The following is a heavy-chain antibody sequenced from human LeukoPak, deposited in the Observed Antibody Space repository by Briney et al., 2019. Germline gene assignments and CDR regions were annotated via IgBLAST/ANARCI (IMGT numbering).Heavy chain of an antibody. Sequence: GGSLRLSCAASGFTFSSYSMNWVRRAPGKGLEWVSYISRIISYADSVKGRFTISRDNAKNSLYLQMNSLRPEDTAVYYCARDSDYAFDHWGQGTLVTVSS. CDR2: ISRII. J-gene: IGHJ4*02. CDR3: ARDSDYAFDH. D-gene: IGHD3-22*01. V-gene: IGHV3-48*01. CDR1: GFTFSSYS.